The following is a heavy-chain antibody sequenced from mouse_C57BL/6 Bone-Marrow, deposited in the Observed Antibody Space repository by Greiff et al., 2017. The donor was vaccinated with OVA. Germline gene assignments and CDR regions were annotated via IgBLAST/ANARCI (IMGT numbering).Heavy chain of an antibody. V-gene: IGHV1-19*01. J-gene: IGHJ2*01. Sequence: EVQLQESGPVLVKPGASVKLSCKASGYTFTEYYMHWVKQSPGKSLEWIGVINPYNGGTSYNQKFKGKATLTVDKSSSTAYMELNSLTSEDSASYDCASCYGRFDYWGQGTTLTVSS. CDR2: INPYNGGT. CDR3: ASCYGRFDY. CDR1: GYTFTEYY. D-gene: IGHD2-1*01.